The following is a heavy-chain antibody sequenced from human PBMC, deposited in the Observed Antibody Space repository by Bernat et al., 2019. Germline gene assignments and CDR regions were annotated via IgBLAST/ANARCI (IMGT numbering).Heavy chain of an antibody. J-gene: IGHJ6*02. CDR2: ISSSSSYI. CDR1: GFTFSSYS. Sequence: EVQLVESGGGLVKPGGSLRLSCVASGFTFSSYSMNWVRQAPGKGLEWVSSISSSSSYIYYADSVKGRFTISRDNAKNSLYLQMNSLRAEDTAVYYCARDLSWVIAAGGNYYYYYGMDVWGQGTTVTVSS. CDR3: ARDLSWVIAAGGNYYYYYGMDV. D-gene: IGHD6-13*01. V-gene: IGHV3-21*01.